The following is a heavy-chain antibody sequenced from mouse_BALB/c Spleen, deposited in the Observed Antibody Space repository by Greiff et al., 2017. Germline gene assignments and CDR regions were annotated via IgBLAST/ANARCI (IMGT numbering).Heavy chain of an antibody. J-gene: IGHJ4*01. CDR2: ISDGGSYT. V-gene: IGHV5-4*02. CDR1: GFTFSDYY. Sequence: EVQLVESGGGLVKPGGSLKLSCAASGFTFSDYYMYWVRQTPEKRLEWVATISDGGSYTYYPDSVKGRFTISRDNAKNNLYLQMSSLKSEDTAMYYCAREDGGAMDYWGQGTSVTVSS. D-gene: IGHD1-1*02. CDR3: AREDGGAMDY.